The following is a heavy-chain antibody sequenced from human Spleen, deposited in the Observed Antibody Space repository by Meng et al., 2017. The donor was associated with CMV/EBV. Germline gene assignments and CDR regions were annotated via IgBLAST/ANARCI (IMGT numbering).Heavy chain of an antibody. CDR2: ISYDGSNK. D-gene: IGHD2-2*02. Sequence: SLKISCAASGFTFSSYAMHWVRQAPGKGLEWVAVISYDGSNKYYADSVKCRFTISRDNSKNTLYLQMNSLRAEDTAVYYCARGPSYQLLYDWGQGTLVTVSS. CDR3: ARGPSYQLLYD. V-gene: IGHV3-30-3*01. CDR1: GFTFSSYA. J-gene: IGHJ4*02.